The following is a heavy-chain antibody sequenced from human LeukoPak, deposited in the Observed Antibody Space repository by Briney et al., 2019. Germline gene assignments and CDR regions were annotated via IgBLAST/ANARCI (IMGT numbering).Heavy chain of an antibody. J-gene: IGHJ4*02. CDR2: IIPIFGTA. V-gene: IGHV1-69*06. CDR1: GGTFSSYA. D-gene: IGHD2-2*01. Sequence: ASVTVSCKASGGTFSSYAISWVRQAPGQGLEWMGGIIPIFGTANYAQKFQGRVTITADKSTSTAYMELSSLRSEDTAVYYCARARGFVVVPAATDYWGQGTLVTVSS. CDR3: ARARGFVVVPAATDY.